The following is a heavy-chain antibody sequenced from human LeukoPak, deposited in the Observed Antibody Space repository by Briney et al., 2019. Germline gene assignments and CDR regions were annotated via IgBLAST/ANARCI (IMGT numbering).Heavy chain of an antibody. J-gene: IGHJ6*02. D-gene: IGHD6-19*01. CDR1: GGSINNYY. CDR3: ARAPTAVTGSAYYYGMDV. Sequence: PSETLSLTCTVSGGSINNYYWSWIRQPPGKGLEWIGYIHYNGNTNFNPSLKSRVTISVDTSKNQFSLILVSVTAADTAVYYCARAPTAVTGSAYYYGMDVWGQGTTVTVAS. V-gene: IGHV4-59*01. CDR2: IHYNGNT.